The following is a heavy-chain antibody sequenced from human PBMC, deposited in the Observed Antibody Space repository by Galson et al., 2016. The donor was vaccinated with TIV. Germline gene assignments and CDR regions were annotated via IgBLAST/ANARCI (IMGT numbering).Heavy chain of an antibody. CDR2: IRNKDNSYIT. J-gene: IGHJ4*02. D-gene: IGHD5-18*01. CDR3: ARGYSGYTGVYDFDF. Sequence: SLRLSCAAFGFTFRDHFMHWVRQAPGKGLEWIGRIRNKDNSYITDYAASLKGRITISRDDSKISLYLQIHSLKTEDTAVYYCARGYSGYTGVYDFDFWGQGTLVTVSS. V-gene: IGHV3-72*01. CDR1: GFTFRDHF.